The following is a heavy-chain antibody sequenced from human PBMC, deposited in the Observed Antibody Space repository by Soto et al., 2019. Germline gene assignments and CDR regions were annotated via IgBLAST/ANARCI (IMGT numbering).Heavy chain of an antibody. CDR3: ARHIRSNYKLWGY. CDR2: IKAGNGDT. J-gene: IGHJ4*02. CDR1: GYTFTRNA. V-gene: IGHV1-3*01. Sequence: GASEKVSCKAFGYTFTRNAIHWVRQAPGQRLEWIGRIKAGNGDTKYSQKFQGRVTITRDTSASTAYMELSSLRSEDTAVYYCARHIRSNYKLWGYWGQGTQVTVS. D-gene: IGHD4-4*01.